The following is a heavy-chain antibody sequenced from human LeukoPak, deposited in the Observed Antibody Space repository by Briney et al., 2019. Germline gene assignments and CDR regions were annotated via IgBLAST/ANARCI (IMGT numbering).Heavy chain of an antibody. J-gene: IGHJ3*02. CDR1: GGSISSRSYY. D-gene: IGHD2-15*01. CDR2: IHYSGST. CDR3: ARLYCSGGNCYGAFDI. V-gene: IGHV4-39*01. Sequence: SETLSLTCTVSGGSISSRSYYWGWIRQPPGKGLEWIGSIHYSGSTYYNPSLKGRLTISVDTSKNQFSLKLSSVTAADTAVYYCARLYCSGGNCYGAFDIWGQGTMVTVSS.